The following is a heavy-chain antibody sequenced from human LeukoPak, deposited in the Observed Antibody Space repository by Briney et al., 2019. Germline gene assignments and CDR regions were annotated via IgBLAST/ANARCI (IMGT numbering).Heavy chain of an antibody. J-gene: IGHJ4*02. CDR3: ARDRRPYSSGWYFDY. CDR1: GYTFTSYA. D-gene: IGHD6-19*01. CDR2: INAGNGNT. Sequence: ASVKVSCKASGYTFTSYAMHWVRQAPGQRLEWMGWINAGNGNTKYSQKFQGRVTITRDTSASTAYMELSSLRSEDTAVYYCARDRRPYSSGWYFDYWGQGTLVTVSS. V-gene: IGHV1-3*01.